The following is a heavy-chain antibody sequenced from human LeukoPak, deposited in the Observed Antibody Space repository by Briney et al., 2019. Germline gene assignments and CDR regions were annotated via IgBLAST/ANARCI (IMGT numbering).Heavy chain of an antibody. CDR2: IYDSGTT. V-gene: IGHV4-39*07. J-gene: IGHJ3*02. CDR1: GCSISSSSYY. CDR3: ARDLGGRRLQHDAFDI. D-gene: IGHD5-24*01. Sequence: SETLSLTCTVSGCSISSSSYYWGWIRQPPGKGLEWIGTIYDSGTTYYNPPLKSRATISLDKSKTQSFLKLNSVNAADTAVYYCARDLGGRRLQHDAFDIWGQGTMVTVSS.